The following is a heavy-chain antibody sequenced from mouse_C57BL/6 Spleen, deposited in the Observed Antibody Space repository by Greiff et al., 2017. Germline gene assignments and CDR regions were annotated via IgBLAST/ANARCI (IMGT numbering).Heavy chain of an antibody. CDR2: ISSGGSYT. Sequence: EVNVVESGGDLVKPGGSLKPSCAASGFTFSSYGMSWVRQTPDKRLEWVATISSGGSYTYYPDSVKGRFTISRDNAKNTLYLQMSSLKSEDTAMYYCARLSVDYAMDYWGQGTSVTVSS. V-gene: IGHV5-6*01. CDR1: GFTFSSYG. J-gene: IGHJ4*01. CDR3: ARLSVDYAMDY.